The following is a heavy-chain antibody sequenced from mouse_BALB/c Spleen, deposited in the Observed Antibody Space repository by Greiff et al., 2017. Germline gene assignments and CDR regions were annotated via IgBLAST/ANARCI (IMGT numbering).Heavy chain of an antibody. CDR1: GFTFSDYG. CDR2: ISNLAYSI. CDR3: ARGGFPYYFDY. V-gene: IGHV5-15*02. Sequence: EVHLVESGGGLVQPGGSRKLSCAASGFTFSDYGMAWVRQAPGKGPEWVAFISNLAYSIYYADTVTGRFTISRENAKNTLYLEMSSLRSEDTAMYYCARGGFPYYFDYWGQGTTLTVSS. J-gene: IGHJ2*01.